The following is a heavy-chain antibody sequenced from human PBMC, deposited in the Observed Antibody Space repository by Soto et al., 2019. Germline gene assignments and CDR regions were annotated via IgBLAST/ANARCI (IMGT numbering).Heavy chain of an antibody. Sequence: QLQLQESGPGLVKPSETLSLTCTVSGGSISSSSYYWGWIRQPPGKGLEWIGSIYYSGSTYYNPSLKRRVTISVDTSKNQFSLKLSSVTAADTAVYYCARHSLAVAGYLDYWGQGTLVTVSS. CDR3: ARHSLAVAGYLDY. J-gene: IGHJ4*02. D-gene: IGHD6-19*01. CDR1: GGSISSSSYY. V-gene: IGHV4-39*01. CDR2: IYYSGST.